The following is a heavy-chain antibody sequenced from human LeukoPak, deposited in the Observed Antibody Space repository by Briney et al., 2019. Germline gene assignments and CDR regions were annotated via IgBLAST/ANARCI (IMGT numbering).Heavy chain of an antibody. V-gene: IGHV3-23*01. CDR2: ISGSGGST. D-gene: IGHD4-17*01. CDR1: GFTFSSYA. CDR3: AKDSWREYDYGDYPDY. J-gene: IGHJ4*02. Sequence: QPGGSLRLSCAASGFTFSSYAMSWVRQAPGKGLEWVSAISGSGGSTYYADSVKGRFTISRDNSKNTLYLQMNSLRAEDTAVYYCAKDSWREYDYGDYPDYWGQGTLVTVSS.